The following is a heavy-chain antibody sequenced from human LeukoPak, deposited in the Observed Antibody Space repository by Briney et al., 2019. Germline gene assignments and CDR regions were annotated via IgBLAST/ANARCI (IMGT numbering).Heavy chain of an antibody. D-gene: IGHD5-18*01. CDR1: GFTFSTFA. CDR2: IFPSGGEI. V-gene: IGHV3-23*01. J-gene: IGHJ4*02. CDR3: ARDLGLQLAFGY. Sequence: PGGSLRLSCAASGFTFSTFAMIWVRQPPGKGLEWVSSIFPSGGEIHYADSVRGRFTISRDNSKNTLYLQMNSLRAEDTAVYYCARDLGLQLAFGYWGQGTLVTVSS.